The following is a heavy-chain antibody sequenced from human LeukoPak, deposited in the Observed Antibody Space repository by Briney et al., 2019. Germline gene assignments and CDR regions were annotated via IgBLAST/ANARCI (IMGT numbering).Heavy chain of an antibody. CDR2: IYWNDDK. J-gene: IGHJ4*02. Sequence: SGPTLVKPTQTLTLTCTFSGFSLSTSGVGGGWIRQPPGKALEWLALIYWNDDKRYSPSLKSRLTITKDTSKNQVVLTMTNMDPVDTATYYCAHRRVWGVSNYFDYWGQGTLVTVSS. CDR1: GFSLSTSGVG. V-gene: IGHV2-5*01. D-gene: IGHD5/OR15-5a*01. CDR3: AHRRVWGVSNYFDY.